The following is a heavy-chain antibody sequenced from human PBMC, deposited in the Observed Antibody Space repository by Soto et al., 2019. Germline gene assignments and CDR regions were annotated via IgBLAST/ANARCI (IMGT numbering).Heavy chain of an antibody. CDR3: ARGSCSRTRCCLHDNWVRGAYYYYMGV. Sequence: GASVKVSCKASGGTFSSYTISWVRQAPGQGLEWMGRIIPILGIANYAQKFQGRVTITADKSTSTAYMELSSLRSEDTAVYYCARGSCSRTRCCLHDNWVRGAYYYYMGVGGKG. CDR2: IIPILGIA. J-gene: IGHJ6*03. CDR1: GGTFSSYT. D-gene: IGHD2-2*01. V-gene: IGHV1-69*02.